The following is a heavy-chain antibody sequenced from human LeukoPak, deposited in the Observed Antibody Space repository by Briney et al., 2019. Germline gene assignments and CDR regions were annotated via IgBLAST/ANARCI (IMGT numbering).Heavy chain of an antibody. J-gene: IGHJ5*02. D-gene: IGHD3-22*01. V-gene: IGHV4-38-2*02. CDR3: GRGITMIVVVITSNWFDP. CDR1: GYSISSGYY. Sequence: SETLSLTCTVSGYSISSGYYWGWIRQPPGKGLEWIGSIYHSGSTYYNSSLKSRVTISVDTSKNQFSLTLSSVTAADTAMYYCGRGITMIVVVITSNWFDPWGQGTLVTVSS. CDR2: IYHSGST.